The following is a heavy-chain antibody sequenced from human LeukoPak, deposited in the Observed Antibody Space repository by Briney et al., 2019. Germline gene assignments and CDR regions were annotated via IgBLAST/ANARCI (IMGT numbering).Heavy chain of an antibody. CDR1: GFTFSSYG. CDR3: AKGLYDFWSGYYRRGYYFDY. CDR2: ISYDGSNK. V-gene: IGHV3-30*18. D-gene: IGHD3-3*01. J-gene: IGHJ4*02. Sequence: GRSLRLSCAASGFTFSSYGMHRVRQAPGKGLEWVAVISYDGSNKYYADSVKDRFTISRDNSKNTLYLQMNSLRAEDTAVYYCAKGLYDFWSGYYRRGYYFDYWGQGTLVTVSS.